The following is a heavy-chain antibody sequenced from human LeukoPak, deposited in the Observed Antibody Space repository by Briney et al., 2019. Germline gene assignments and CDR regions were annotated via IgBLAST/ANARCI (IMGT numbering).Heavy chain of an antibody. J-gene: IGHJ4*02. CDR1: GFTLTNFW. V-gene: IGHV3-7*01. D-gene: IGHD4-23*01. CDR2: ISQSTTDT. CDR3: ARSRWPEDY. Sequence: GGSLRLSCTASGFTLTNFWISWVRESPGKGLEGGAGISQSTTDTHYVDSVRGRFTLSRDNAKNSVTLQMNSLRVEDTAVYYCARSRWPEDYWGQGTLVTVSS.